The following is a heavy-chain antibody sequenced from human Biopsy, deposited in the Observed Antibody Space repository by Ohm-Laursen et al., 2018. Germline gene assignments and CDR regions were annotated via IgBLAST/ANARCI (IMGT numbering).Heavy chain of an antibody. V-gene: IGHV4-61*01. CDR2: IYSGGNT. CDR1: GDSLTSGPEN. D-gene: IGHD6-19*01. Sequence: GTLSLTCTVSGDSLTSGPENWSWIRQSPGQGLEYIGFIYSGGNTNYSPSLKNRVTMSVDTSKNQFYLKRYSVTAADTAVYYCARGRRTSGWPYFDNWGQGALVIVSP. CDR3: ARGRRTSGWPYFDN. J-gene: IGHJ4*02.